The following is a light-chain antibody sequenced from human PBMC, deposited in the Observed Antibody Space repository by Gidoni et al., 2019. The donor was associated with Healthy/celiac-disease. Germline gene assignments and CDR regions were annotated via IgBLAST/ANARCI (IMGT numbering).Light chain of an antibody. CDR3: QQRSNWPPT. CDR2: DAS. CDR1: QSVSSY. Sequence: EIVLTQSPATLSLSPGERATLPCRASQSVSSYLAWYQHKPGRAPRLLIYDASNRATGIPARFSGSGSGTDFTLTISSLEPEDFAVYYCQQRSNWPPTFGPGTKVDIK. J-gene: IGKJ3*01. V-gene: IGKV3-11*01.